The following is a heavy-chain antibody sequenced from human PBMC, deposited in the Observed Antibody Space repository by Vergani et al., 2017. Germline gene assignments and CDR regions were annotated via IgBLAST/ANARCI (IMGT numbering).Heavy chain of an antibody. D-gene: IGHD5-18*01. CDR3: ARTPRRGYSYGPSGY. Sequence: QVQLVQSGAEVKKPGSSVKVSCKASGGTFSSYTISWVRQAPGQGLEWMGRIIPILGIANYAQKFQGRVTMTTDTSTSTAYMELRSLRSDDTAVYYCARTPRRGYSYGPSGYWGQGTLVTVSS. V-gene: IGHV1-69*02. CDR2: IIPILGIA. J-gene: IGHJ4*02. CDR1: GGTFSSYT.